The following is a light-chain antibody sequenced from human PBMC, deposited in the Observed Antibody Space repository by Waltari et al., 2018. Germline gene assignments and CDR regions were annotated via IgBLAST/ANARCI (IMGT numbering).Light chain of an antibody. CDR1: SLRSYY. J-gene: IGLJ1*01. Sequence: SSELTQDPAVSVALGQTVRITCHGDSLRSYYASWYQQKPGQAPVLVIYGKNNRPSGIPDRFSGSSSGNTASLTITGAQAEDEADYYCNSRDSSGNLLTYVFGTGTKVTVL. CDR2: GKN. CDR3: NSRDSSGNLLTYV. V-gene: IGLV3-19*01.